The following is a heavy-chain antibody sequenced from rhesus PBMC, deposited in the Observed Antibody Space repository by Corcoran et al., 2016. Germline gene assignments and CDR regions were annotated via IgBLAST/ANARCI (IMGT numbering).Heavy chain of an antibody. J-gene: IGHJ4*01. CDR3: ARRYSSAWFHDY. CDR1: GFTFSDYY. CDR2: ISPGGCTK. D-gene: IGHD6-31*01. V-gene: IGHV3-178*01. Sequence: EVQLVESGGGLAKPGGSLRLSCEASGFTFSDYYLDWVRQAPGKGLEWGTSISPGGCTKWYTDSVKGRFTISREDAKNTLYLQRDSLRAEDTAVYYCARRYSSAWFHDYWDQGVLVTVSS.